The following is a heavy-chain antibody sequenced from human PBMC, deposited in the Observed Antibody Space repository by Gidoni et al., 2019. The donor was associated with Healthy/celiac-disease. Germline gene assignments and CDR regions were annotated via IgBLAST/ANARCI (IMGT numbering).Heavy chain of an antibody. J-gene: IGHJ6*02. Sequence: QVQLVQSGAEVKKPGSSVKVSCKASGGTFSSDAIRWVRQAPGQGLEWMGGIIPIFGTANYAQKFQGRVTITADESTSTAYMELSSLRSEDTAVYYCARPEYYYYGMDVWGQGTTVTVSS. CDR1: GGTFSSDA. CDR3: ARPEYYYYGMDV. CDR2: IIPIFGTA. V-gene: IGHV1-69*01.